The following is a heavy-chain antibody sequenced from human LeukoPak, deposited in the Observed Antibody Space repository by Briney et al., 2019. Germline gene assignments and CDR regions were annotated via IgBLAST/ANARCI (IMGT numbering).Heavy chain of an antibody. CDR3: TAGALGY. V-gene: IGHV3-7*01. D-gene: IGHD3-16*01. CDR1: GFSFTSYW. CDR2: IKPDGSDK. J-gene: IGHJ4*02. Sequence: SGGSLRLSYAASGFSFTSYWMNWVRQAPGKGLEWVANIKPDGSDKYYVDSVKGRFTISRDNAKNSLYLQMSSLRAEDTAVYYCTAGALGYWGRGTLINVSS.